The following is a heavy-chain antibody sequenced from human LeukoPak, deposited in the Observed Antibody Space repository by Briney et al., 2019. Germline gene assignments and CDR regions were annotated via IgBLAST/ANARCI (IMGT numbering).Heavy chain of an antibody. J-gene: IGHJ4*02. CDR1: GFTFDDYA. Sequence: GGSLRLSCAASGFTFDDYAMHWVRQAPGKGLEWVSLISGDGGSTYYADSVKGRFTISRDNSKNSLYLQMNSLRTEDTALYYCARDRRPYSGSFLDYWGQGTLVTVSS. CDR3: ARDRRPYSGSFLDY. D-gene: IGHD1-26*01. V-gene: IGHV3-43*02. CDR2: ISGDGGST.